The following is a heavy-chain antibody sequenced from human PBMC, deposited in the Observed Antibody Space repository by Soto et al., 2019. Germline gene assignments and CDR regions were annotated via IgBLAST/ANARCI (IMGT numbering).Heavy chain of an antibody. Sequence: QLQLQESGPGLVKPSETLSLTCTVSGGSISSSSYYWGWIRQPPGKGLEWIGSIYYSGSTYYNQSLKSRVTISVDTSKNQFSLELSSVTAADTAVYYCARTHTGIAVAGAFDYWGQGTLVTVSS. CDR2: IYYSGST. J-gene: IGHJ4*02. D-gene: IGHD6-19*01. CDR1: GGSISSSSYY. CDR3: ARTHTGIAVAGAFDY. V-gene: IGHV4-39*01.